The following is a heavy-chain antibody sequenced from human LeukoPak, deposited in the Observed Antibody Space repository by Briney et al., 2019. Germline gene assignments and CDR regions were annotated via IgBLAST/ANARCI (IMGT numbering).Heavy chain of an antibody. CDR2: INPNSGGT. V-gene: IGHV1-2*02. D-gene: IGHD1-26*01. Sequence: GASAKVSCKASGYTFTGHYIHWVRQAPGQGLEWMGWINPNSGGTRYAQKFQGRVTMTRDTSISTAYMDLSRLRSDDTALYSCARDYGFYSGLYFFDYWGQGTLVTVSS. CDR1: GYTFTGHY. J-gene: IGHJ4*02. CDR3: ARDYGFYSGLYFFDY.